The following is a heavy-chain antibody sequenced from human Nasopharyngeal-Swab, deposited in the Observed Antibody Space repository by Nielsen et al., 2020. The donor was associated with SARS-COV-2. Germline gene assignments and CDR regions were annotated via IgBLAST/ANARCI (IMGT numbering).Heavy chain of an antibody. Sequence: ASVKVSCKASGYTFTSYAMNWVRQAPGQGLEWMGWMNPNSGNTGYAQKFQGRVTMTRNTSISTAYMELSSLRSEDTAVYYCARRGISGFITMVRGVISYGMDVWGQGTTVTVSS. CDR3: ARRGISGFITMVRGVISYGMDV. D-gene: IGHD3-10*01. CDR2: MNPNSGNT. CDR1: GYTFTSYA. V-gene: IGHV1-8*02. J-gene: IGHJ6*02.